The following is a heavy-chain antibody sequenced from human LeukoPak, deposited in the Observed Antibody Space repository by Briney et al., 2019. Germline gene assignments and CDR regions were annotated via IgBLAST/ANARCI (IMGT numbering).Heavy chain of an antibody. Sequence: SETLSLTCTVAGGSISSYYWSWIRQPPGKGLECIGYIYYSGSTNYNPSLKSRGTISVDTSKNQFSLKLSSVTAADTAVYYCARSTYYDILTGYYFDYWVQGTLVTVSS. D-gene: IGHD3-9*01. J-gene: IGHJ4*02. CDR2: IYYSGST. V-gene: IGHV4-59*08. CDR1: GGSISSYY. CDR3: ARSTYYDILTGYYFDY.